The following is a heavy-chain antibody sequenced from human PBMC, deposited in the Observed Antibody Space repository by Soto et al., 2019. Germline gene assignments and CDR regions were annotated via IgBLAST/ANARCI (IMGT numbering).Heavy chain of an antibody. CDR3: AREARNYYDSSGYY. CDR1: GFTFSRYW. Sequence: GGSLRLSFAASGFTFSRYWMSWVCQAPGKGLEWVANIKQDGSEKYYVDSVKGRFTISRDNAKNSLYLQMNSLRAEDTAVYYCAREARNYYDSSGYYWGQGTLVTVSS. CDR2: IKQDGSEK. J-gene: IGHJ4*02. D-gene: IGHD3-22*01. V-gene: IGHV3-7*01.